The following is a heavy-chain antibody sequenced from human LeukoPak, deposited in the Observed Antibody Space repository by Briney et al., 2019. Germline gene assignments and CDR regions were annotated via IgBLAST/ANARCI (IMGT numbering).Heavy chain of an antibody. CDR3: ARLVTMIVGRFDY. CDR1: GGTFSSYA. D-gene: IGHD3-22*01. Sequence: SVKVSCKASGGTFSSYAISWVRQAPGQGLEWMGRIIPILGIANYAQKFQGRVTITADKSTSTAYMELSSLRSEDTAVYYCARLVTMIVGRFDYWGQGTLVTVSS. V-gene: IGHV1-69*04. CDR2: IIPILGIA. J-gene: IGHJ4*02.